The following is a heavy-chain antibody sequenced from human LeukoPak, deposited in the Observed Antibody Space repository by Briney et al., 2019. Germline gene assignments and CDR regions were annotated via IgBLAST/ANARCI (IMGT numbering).Heavy chain of an antibody. Sequence: GASVKVSCKASGGTFSSYAISWVRQAPGQGLEWMGGIIPIFGTANYAQKFQGRVAITADESTSTAYMELSSLRSEDTAVYYCARAGIAAAGTLDYWGQGTLVTVSS. J-gene: IGHJ4*02. CDR2: IIPIFGTA. CDR3: ARAGIAAAGTLDY. V-gene: IGHV1-69*13. D-gene: IGHD6-13*01. CDR1: GGTFSSYA.